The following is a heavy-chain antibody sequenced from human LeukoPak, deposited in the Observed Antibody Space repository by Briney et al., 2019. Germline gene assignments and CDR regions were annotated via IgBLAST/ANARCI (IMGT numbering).Heavy chain of an antibody. J-gene: IGHJ4*02. Sequence: GGSLRLSCVASGFTFEDYAMHWVRQAPGKGLEWVSGSSWNSGSIGYADSVKGRFTISRDNAKNSLYVQMNSLRAEDMALYYCAKGGSYYELDYWGQGTLVTVSS. D-gene: IGHD1-26*01. V-gene: IGHV3-9*03. CDR3: AKGGSYYELDY. CDR1: GFTFEDYA. CDR2: SSWNSGSI.